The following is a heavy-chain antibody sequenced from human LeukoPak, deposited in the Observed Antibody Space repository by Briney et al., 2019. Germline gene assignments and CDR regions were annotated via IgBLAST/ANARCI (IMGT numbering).Heavy chain of an antibody. CDR3: ARDREWEPPDAFDI. J-gene: IGHJ3*02. V-gene: IGHV3-74*01. D-gene: IGHD1-26*01. CDR1: GFTFSSYW. Sequence: GGSLRLSCAASGFTFSSYWMHWVRQAPGKGLVWVSRINSDGSSTSYADSVKGRFTISRDNAKNSLYLQMNSLRAEDTALYYCARDREWEPPDAFDIWGQGTMVTVSS. CDR2: INSDGSST.